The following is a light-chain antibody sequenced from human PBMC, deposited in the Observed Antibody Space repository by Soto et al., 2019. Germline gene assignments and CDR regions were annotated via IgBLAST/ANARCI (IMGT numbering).Light chain of an antibody. CDR1: QNISVW. CDR3: QQYDSSSPT. V-gene: IGKV1-5*01. J-gene: IGKJ2*01. Sequence: DIQMTQSPSTLSASVGDGVTITCRASQNISVWLAWYQQRPGKAPKFLIYDASSLETGVPSRFSGSVSGTEFTLTIRSLQPDDFATYYYQQYDSSSPTFGQGTKLEIK. CDR2: DAS.